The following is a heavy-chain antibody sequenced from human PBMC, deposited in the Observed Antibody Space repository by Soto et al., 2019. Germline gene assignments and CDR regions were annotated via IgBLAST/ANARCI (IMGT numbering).Heavy chain of an antibody. Sequence: SETLSLTCTVSGGSISSYYWSWIRQPPGKGLEWIGYIYYSGSTNYNPSLKSRVTISVDTSKNQFSLKLSSVTAADTAVYYCARCYGGNSYYFDYWGQGTLVTGSS. V-gene: IGHV4-59*01. D-gene: IGHD4-17*01. J-gene: IGHJ4*02. CDR3: ARCYGGNSYYFDY. CDR1: GGSISSYY. CDR2: IYYSGST.